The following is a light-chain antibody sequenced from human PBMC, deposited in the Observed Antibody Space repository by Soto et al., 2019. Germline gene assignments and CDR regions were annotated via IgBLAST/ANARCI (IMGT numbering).Light chain of an antibody. V-gene: IGLV2-14*03. Sequence: QSALTQPASVSGSPGQSITISCTGTSSDVGGYNYVSWYQQHPGKAPQLMIYEVSNRPSGVSDRFSGSKSGNTASLTISGLQAEDEADYYCSSYTITNTGVFGGGTKVTVL. J-gene: IGLJ3*02. CDR3: SSYTITNTGV. CDR2: EVS. CDR1: SSDVGGYNY.